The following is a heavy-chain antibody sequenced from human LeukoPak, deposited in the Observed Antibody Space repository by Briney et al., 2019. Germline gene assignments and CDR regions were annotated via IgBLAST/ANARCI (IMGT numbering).Heavy chain of an antibody. CDR2: IYDGGST. CDR1: GGSVNSYY. J-gene: IGHJ6*03. CDR3: ARSVEGYCSGGSCYSYYYYMDV. V-gene: IGHV4-4*07. Sequence: SETLSLTCTVSGGSVNSYYLSWIRQPAGKTLEWIGRIYDGGSTNYNPSLKSRVTMSVDTSKNQISLKLSSVTAADTAVYYCARSVEGYCSGGSCYSYYYYMDVWGKGTTVTVSS. D-gene: IGHD2-15*01.